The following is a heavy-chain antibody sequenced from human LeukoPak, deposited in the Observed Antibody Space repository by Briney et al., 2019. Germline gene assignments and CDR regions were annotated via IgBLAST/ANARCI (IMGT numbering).Heavy chain of an antibody. D-gene: IGHD3-16*01. CDR3: ARGGRARDYYYYYYMDV. CDR1: GYTFTSYG. V-gene: IGHV1-18*01. J-gene: IGHJ6*03. CDR2: ISAYNGNT. Sequence: ASVKVSCKAPGYTFTSYGISWVRQAPGQGLEWMGWISAYNGNTNYAQKLQGRVTMTTDTSTSTAYMELRSLRSDDTAVYYCARGGRARDYYYYYYMDVWGKGTTVTVSS.